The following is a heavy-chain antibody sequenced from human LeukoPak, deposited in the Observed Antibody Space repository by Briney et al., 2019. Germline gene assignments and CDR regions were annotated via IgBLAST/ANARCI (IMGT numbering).Heavy chain of an antibody. CDR3: ARRGSGSYVLDY. D-gene: IGHD3-10*01. Sequence: ASVKVSCKASGYTFTRYYMHWVRQAPGQGLEWMGIINPSDGVIDYAQKFQDRVTMTRDTSTSTVYMELSNLRSEDTAVYYCARRGSGSYVLDYWGQGTLVTVSS. CDR2: INPSDGVI. CDR1: GYTFTRYY. V-gene: IGHV1-46*01. J-gene: IGHJ4*02.